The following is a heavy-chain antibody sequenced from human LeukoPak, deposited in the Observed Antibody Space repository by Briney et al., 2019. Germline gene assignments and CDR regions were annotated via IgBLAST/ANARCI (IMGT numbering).Heavy chain of an antibody. Sequence: GESLKISCKGSGYSFGTYWIAWVRQMPGKGLEWLGIIFPGDSDTRYSPSFQGQVTISADKSINTAYLQWNSLRASDTAMYYCARRPSYDFWSGYYGVDGLDIWGQGTMVTVSS. CDR1: GYSFGTYW. V-gene: IGHV5-51*01. D-gene: IGHD3-3*01. CDR2: IFPGDSDT. CDR3: ARRPSYDFWSGYYGVDGLDI. J-gene: IGHJ3*02.